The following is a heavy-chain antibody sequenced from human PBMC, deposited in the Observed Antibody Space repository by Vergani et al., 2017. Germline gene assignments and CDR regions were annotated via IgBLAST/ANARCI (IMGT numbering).Heavy chain of an antibody. V-gene: IGHV1-8*01. D-gene: IGHD5-18*01. J-gene: IGHJ6*02. CDR1: GYTFTSYD. Sequence: QLVQSGPEVKKPGTSVKVSCKASGYTFTSYDINWVRQATGQGLEWMGWMNPNSGNTGYAQKFQGRVTMTRNTSISTAYMELSSLRSEDTAVYYCARRDTAMVIPYGMDVWGQGTTVTVSS. CDR3: ARRDTAMVIPYGMDV. CDR2: MNPNSGNT.